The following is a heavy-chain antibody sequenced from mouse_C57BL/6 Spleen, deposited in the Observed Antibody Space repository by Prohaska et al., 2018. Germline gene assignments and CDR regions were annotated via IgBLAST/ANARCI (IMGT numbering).Heavy chain of an antibody. V-gene: IGHV1-74*01. CDR3: AIYDGYYLYYFDY. J-gene: IGHJ2*01. CDR2: IHPSDRYT. Sequence: ELVTPGASVKVSCKASGYTFTSYWMHWVKQRPGQGLEWIGRIHPSDRYTNINQKFKGKATLTVDKSSSTAYMELSSLTTEDFADYDCAIYDGYYLYYFDYGGQGTTLTVSS. CDR1: GYTFTSYW. D-gene: IGHD2-3*01.